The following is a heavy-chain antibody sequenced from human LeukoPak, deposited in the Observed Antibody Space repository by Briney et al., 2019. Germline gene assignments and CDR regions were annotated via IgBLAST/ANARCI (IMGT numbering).Heavy chain of an antibody. CDR2: INTNTGNP. D-gene: IGHD6-13*01. J-gene: IGHJ5*02. Sequence: ASVKVSCKASGYTFTSYAMNWVRRAPGQGLEWMGWINTNTGNPTYAQGFTGRFVFSLDTSVSTAYLQISSLKAEDTAVYYCARTLAAAGKNWFDPWGQGTLVTVSS. CDR3: ARTLAAAGKNWFDP. V-gene: IGHV7-4-1*02. CDR1: GYTFTSYA.